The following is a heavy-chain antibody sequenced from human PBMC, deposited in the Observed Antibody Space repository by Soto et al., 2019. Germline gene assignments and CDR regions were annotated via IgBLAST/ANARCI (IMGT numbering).Heavy chain of an antibody. CDR3: VKQAHGLDGVAFDY. CDR1: GFIFSEST. J-gene: IGHJ4*02. Sequence: GGSLRLSCSASGFIFSESTIYWVRQVPGKGLEAISAVSTSGRSTYYADSAKDRFTISRDNSKNTLFLQMGSLRPEDTAIYYCVKQAHGLDGVAFDYWGQGTQVTVSS. CDR2: VSTSGRST. V-gene: IGHV3-64D*06. D-gene: IGHD2-15*01.